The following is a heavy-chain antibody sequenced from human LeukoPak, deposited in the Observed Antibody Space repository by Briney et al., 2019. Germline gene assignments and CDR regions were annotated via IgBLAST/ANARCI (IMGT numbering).Heavy chain of an antibody. CDR1: GYSFSLYD. D-gene: IGHD2-15*01. V-gene: IGHV1-8*01. CDR2: MRPNGGYT. CDR3: AGGISRGVDY. Sequence: ASVKVPCKASGYSFSLYDINWVRQATGQGPEWMGWMRPNGGYTGYAEKFQGRVTMTKNMSMNTAYMELSSLTSEDTAVYYCAGGISRGVDYWGQGTLVTVSS. J-gene: IGHJ4*02.